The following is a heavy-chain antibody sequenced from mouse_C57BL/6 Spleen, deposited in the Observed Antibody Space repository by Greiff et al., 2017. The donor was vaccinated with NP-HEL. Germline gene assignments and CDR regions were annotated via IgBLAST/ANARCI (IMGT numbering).Heavy chain of an antibody. D-gene: IGHD1-1*01. CDR2: IDPSDSET. V-gene: IGHV1-52*01. CDR3: ARDYGSSRDFDY. CDR1: GYTFTSYW. J-gene: IGHJ2*01. Sequence: QVHVKQPGAELVRPGSSVKLSCKASGYTFTSYWMHWVKQRPIQGLEWIGNIDPSDSETHYNQKFKAKATLTVDKSASTADMQLSSLTSEDSAVYYCARDYGSSRDFDYWGQGTTLTVSS.